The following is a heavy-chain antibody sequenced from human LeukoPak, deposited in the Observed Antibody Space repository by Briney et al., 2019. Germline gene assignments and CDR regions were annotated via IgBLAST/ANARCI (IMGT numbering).Heavy chain of an antibody. D-gene: IGHD6-13*01. CDR2: INHSGST. Sequence: SETLSLTCAVYGGAFSGYYWSWIRQPPGKGLEWIGEINHSGSTNYNPSLKSRVTISVDTSKNQFSLKLSSVTAADTAVYYCARGRRQQLPFDYWGQGTLVTVSS. CDR3: ARGRRQQLPFDY. J-gene: IGHJ4*02. CDR1: GGAFSGYY. V-gene: IGHV4-34*01.